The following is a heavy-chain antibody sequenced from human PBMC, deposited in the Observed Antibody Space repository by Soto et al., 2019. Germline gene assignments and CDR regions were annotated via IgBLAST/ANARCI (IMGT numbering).Heavy chain of an antibody. D-gene: IGHD4-17*01. CDR2: IIGSGGST. CDR3: AKEGQHDYGDYGGSKKYFQH. J-gene: IGHJ1*01. Sequence: EVQLLESGGGLVQPGGSRRLSCAASGFTFSSYAMSWVRQAPGKGLEWVSAIIGSGGSTYYADSVKGRFTISRDNSKNTLYLQMNSLRAEDTAVYYCAKEGQHDYGDYGGSKKYFQHWGQGTLVTVSS. CDR1: GFTFSSYA. V-gene: IGHV3-23*01.